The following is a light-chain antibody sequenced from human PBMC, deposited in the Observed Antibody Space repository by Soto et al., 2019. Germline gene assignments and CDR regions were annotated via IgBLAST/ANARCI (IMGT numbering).Light chain of an antibody. Sequence: QSVLTQPPSASGSPGQSVTISCTGTSSDVGAYNYVSWYQQHPGKAPKLMISEVSKRPSGVPDRFSGSKSGNTASLTVSGLQAEDEADYYCSSYAGSKSYVFGTGTKVTVL. CDR2: EVS. CDR1: SSDVGAYNY. CDR3: SSYAGSKSYV. J-gene: IGLJ1*01. V-gene: IGLV2-8*01.